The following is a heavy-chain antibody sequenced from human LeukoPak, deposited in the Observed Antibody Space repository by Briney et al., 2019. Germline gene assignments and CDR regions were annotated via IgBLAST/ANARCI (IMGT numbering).Heavy chain of an antibody. CDR1: GGSISSYY. CDR3: ARSYYYGSGSYRGFDP. Sequence: ASETLSLTCTVSGGSISSYYWSWIRQPAGKGLEWIGRIYTSGSTSYNPSLKSRVTMSVDTSKNQFSLKLSSVTAADTAVYYCARSYYYGSGSYRGFDPWGQGTLVTVSS. CDR2: IYTSGST. V-gene: IGHV4-4*07. J-gene: IGHJ5*02. D-gene: IGHD3-10*01.